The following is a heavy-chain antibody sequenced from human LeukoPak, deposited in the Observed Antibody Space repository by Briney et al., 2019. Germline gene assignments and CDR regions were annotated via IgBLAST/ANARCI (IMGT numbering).Heavy chain of an antibody. CDR1: GYTFTSYA. CDR3: ARDEINWTDAYFDY. D-gene: IGHD1-1*01. Sequence: GASVKVSCKASGYTFTSYAMNWVRQAPGQGLEWMGWINTNTGNPTYAQGFTGRFVFSLDTSVSTAYLQISSLKAEDTAVYYCARDEINWTDAYFDYWGQGTLVTVSS. J-gene: IGHJ4*02. CDR2: INTNTGNP. V-gene: IGHV7-4-1*02.